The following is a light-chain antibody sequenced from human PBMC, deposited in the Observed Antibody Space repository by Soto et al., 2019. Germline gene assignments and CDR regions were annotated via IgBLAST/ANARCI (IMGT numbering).Light chain of an antibody. CDR3: QQLRNWPWT. J-gene: IGKJ1*01. V-gene: IGKV3-15*01. CDR2: TAS. Sequence: TQSPGTLSGSQWHRVTLSGRASRSSSINLASYQHKPGQAPRLLMQTASSRASGVPARISGSGSGTEFTLTISSLQSEDFAVYYCQQLRNWPWTFGQGTKVDI. CDR1: RSSSIN.